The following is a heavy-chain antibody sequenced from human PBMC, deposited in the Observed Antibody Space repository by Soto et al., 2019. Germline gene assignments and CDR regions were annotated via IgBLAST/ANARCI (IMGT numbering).Heavy chain of an antibody. Sequence: GGSLRLSCAASGFTFDDYAMHWVRQAPGKGLEWVSGISWNSGSIGYADSVKGRFTISRDNAKNSLYLQMNSLRAEDTALYYCAKEVRVYATGWKYFDYWGQGTLVTVSS. V-gene: IGHV3-9*01. CDR3: AKEVRVYATGWKYFDY. J-gene: IGHJ4*02. CDR2: ISWNSGSI. D-gene: IGHD2-8*01. CDR1: GFTFDDYA.